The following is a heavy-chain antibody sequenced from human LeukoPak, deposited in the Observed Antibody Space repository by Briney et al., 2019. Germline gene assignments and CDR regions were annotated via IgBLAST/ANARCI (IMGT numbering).Heavy chain of an antibody. CDR1: GYTFNSYY. CDR3: AREGFYSESYFDY. Sequence: ASVKVSCKASGYTFNSYYMHWVRQAPGQGLEWMGIINPSGGSTTYAQKFQGRVTMTRDTSTSTVYMWLNSLRSEDTAVYYCAREGFYSESYFDYWGQGTLVTVSP. CDR2: INPSGGST. D-gene: IGHD1-26*01. J-gene: IGHJ4*02. V-gene: IGHV1-46*02.